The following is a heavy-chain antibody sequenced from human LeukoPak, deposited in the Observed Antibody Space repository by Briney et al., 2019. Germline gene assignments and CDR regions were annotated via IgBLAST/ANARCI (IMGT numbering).Heavy chain of an antibody. V-gene: IGHV3-23*01. J-gene: IGHJ4*02. CDR2: ISGSGGST. D-gene: IGHD3-22*01. CDR3: AKVKNYYDSSGLDY. Sequence: SAISGSGGSTYYADSVKGRFTISRDNSKNTLYLQMNSLRAEDTAVYYCAKVKNYYDSSGLDYWGQGTLVTVSS.